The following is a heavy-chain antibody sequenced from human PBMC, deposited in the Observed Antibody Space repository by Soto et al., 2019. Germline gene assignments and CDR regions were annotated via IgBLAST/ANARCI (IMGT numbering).Heavy chain of an antibody. CDR3: AKGGGGVVVAATQLDY. D-gene: IGHD2-15*01. Sequence: VQLVESGGGVVQPGRSLRLSCAASGFTFSSYAMSWVRQAPGKGLEWVSAISGSGGSTYYADSVKGRFTISRDNSKNTLYLQMNSLRAEDTAVYYCAKGGGGVVVAATQLDYWGQGTLVTVSS. CDR2: ISGSGGST. V-gene: IGHV3-23*04. J-gene: IGHJ4*02. CDR1: GFTFSSYA.